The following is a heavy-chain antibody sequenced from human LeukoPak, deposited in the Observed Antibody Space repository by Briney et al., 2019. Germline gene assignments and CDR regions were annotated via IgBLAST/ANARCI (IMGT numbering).Heavy chain of an antibody. Sequence: SVKVSCKASGGTFSSYAISWVRQAPGQGLEWMGGIIPIFGTANYAQKFQGRVTITADESTSTAYMELSSLRSEDTAVYYCARGAQGRWLQSWYYFDYWGQGTLVTVSS. CDR2: IIPIFGTA. D-gene: IGHD5-24*01. CDR3: ARGAQGRWLQSWYYFDY. CDR1: GGTFSSYA. V-gene: IGHV1-69*13. J-gene: IGHJ4*02.